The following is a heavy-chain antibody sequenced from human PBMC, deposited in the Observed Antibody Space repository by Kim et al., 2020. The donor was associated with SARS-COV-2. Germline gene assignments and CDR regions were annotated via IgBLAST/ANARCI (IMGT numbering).Heavy chain of an antibody. Sequence: SETLSLTCLVSGGSIRSYYWMWMRQSAAKGLEWIGRLHASGTIDYNPSLRSRFTMSVDTSRSRLSLNLKSVTAADTAVYYCAKMIGADQGGNYYYYMDVWGKGTTVTVS. J-gene: IGHJ6*03. CDR2: LHASGTI. V-gene: IGHV4-4*07. CDR3: AKMIGADQGGNYYYYMDV. D-gene: IGHD2-21*01. CDR1: GGSIRSYY.